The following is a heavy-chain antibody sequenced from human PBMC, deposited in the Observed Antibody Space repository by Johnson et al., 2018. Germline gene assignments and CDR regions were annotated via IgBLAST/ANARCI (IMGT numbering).Heavy chain of an antibody. D-gene: IGHD3-22*01. CDR1: GFTFDDYG. CDR2: INWNGGST. V-gene: IGHV3-23*04. J-gene: IGHJ3*01. Sequence: EVQLVESGGGLVQPGGSLRLSCAASGFTFDDYGMSWVRQAPGKGLEWVSGINWNGGSTYYADSVKGRFTISRDNSKNTLYLQMNSLRAEDTAVYYCAKQYYYDSSGYYDSWGQGTMVTVSS. CDR3: AKQYYYDSSGYYDS.